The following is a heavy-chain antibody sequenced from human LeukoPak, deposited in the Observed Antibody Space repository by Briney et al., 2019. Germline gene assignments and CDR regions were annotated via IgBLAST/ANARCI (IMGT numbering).Heavy chain of an antibody. V-gene: IGHV3-21*01. Sequence: GGSLRLSCAASGFTFSRNAMNWVRQAPGKGLEWVSFISSSSNYMSYADSVKGRFTISRDNAKNSLYLQMNSLRAEDTAVYYCARDLGRYYDSSGSLPDAFDIWGQGTMVTVSS. CDR2: ISSSSNYM. CDR3: ARDLGRYYDSSGSLPDAFDI. D-gene: IGHD3-22*01. CDR1: GFTFSRNA. J-gene: IGHJ3*02.